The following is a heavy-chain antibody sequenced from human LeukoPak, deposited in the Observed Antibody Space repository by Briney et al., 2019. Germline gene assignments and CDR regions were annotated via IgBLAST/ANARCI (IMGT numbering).Heavy chain of an antibody. J-gene: IGHJ6*02. CDR3: ASPVPAAMQAYYYYGMDV. CDR1: GYTFTAYY. CDR2: INPNTGGT. Sequence: ASVKVSCKTSGYTFTAYYIHWVRQAPGQELEWRGWINPNTGGTNYSQKFQGRVTMTRDTSISTAYMEISRLRSDDTAVYYCASPVPAAMQAYYYYGMDVWGQGPTVTVSS. D-gene: IGHD2-2*01. V-gene: IGHV1-2*02.